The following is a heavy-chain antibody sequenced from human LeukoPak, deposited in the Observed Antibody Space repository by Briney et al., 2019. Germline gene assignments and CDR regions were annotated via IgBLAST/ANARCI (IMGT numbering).Heavy chain of an antibody. Sequence: GGSLRLSCAAYGFTFSSYGMPWVRQAPGKGLEWVGVIWYDGSNKYYADSVKGRFTISRDNSKNTLYLQMNSLRAEDTAVYYCARGHMPKYYYCGMDVWGQGTTVTVSS. CDR1: GFTFSSYG. CDR3: ARGHMPKYYYCGMDV. CDR2: IWYDGSNK. V-gene: IGHV3-33*01. J-gene: IGHJ6*02. D-gene: IGHD2-2*01.